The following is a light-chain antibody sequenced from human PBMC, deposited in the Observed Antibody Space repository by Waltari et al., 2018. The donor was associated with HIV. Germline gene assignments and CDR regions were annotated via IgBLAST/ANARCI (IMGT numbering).Light chain of an antibody. V-gene: IGKV3-11*01. Sequence: EIVLTQSPATLSLSPGERATLSCRASQSVSSSLSWYQLKPGQPPRLLIYGASNRATGIPARFSGGGSGLDFTRTISSLEPEDFAVYYCLQRNSWPLTFGGGTRVEIK. CDR2: GAS. CDR3: LQRNSWPLT. CDR1: QSVSSS. J-gene: IGKJ4*01.